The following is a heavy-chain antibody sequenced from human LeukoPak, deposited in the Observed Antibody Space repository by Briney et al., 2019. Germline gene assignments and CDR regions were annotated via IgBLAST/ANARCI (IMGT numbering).Heavy chain of an antibody. Sequence: SVKVSCKASGGTFSSYAISWVRQAPGHGLEWMGRIIPIFGTANYAQKFQGRVTITTDESTSTAYMELSSLRSEDTAVYYCARDSRSRGAPGNYFDYWGQGTLVTVSS. V-gene: IGHV1-69*05. CDR3: ARDSRSRGAPGNYFDY. D-gene: IGHD1-14*01. CDR1: GGTFSSYA. CDR2: IIPIFGTA. J-gene: IGHJ4*02.